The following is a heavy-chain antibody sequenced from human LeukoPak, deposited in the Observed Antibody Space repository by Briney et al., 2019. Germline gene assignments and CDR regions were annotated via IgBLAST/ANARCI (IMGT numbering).Heavy chain of an antibody. Sequence: GGSLRLSCVASGFIFSNYAMSWVRQAPVKGLEWVSGISGTGGSTYYADSVKGRFTISRDNAKNSLYLQMNSLRAEDTAVYFCARDYGDLDYWGQGTLVTVSS. CDR3: ARDYGDLDY. J-gene: IGHJ4*02. D-gene: IGHD2-21*02. V-gene: IGHV3-23*01. CDR2: ISGTGGST. CDR1: GFIFSNYA.